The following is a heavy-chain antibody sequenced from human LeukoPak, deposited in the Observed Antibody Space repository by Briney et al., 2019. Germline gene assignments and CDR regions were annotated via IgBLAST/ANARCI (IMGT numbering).Heavy chain of an antibody. CDR2: INTNTGNP. CDR3: ARSTELVNYYGMDV. D-gene: IGHD3-10*01. J-gene: IGHJ6*02. CDR1: GYTFTSYA. V-gene: IGHV7-4-1*02. Sequence: ASVKVSCKASGYTFTSYAMNWVRQAPGQGLEWMGWINTNTGNPTYAQGFTGRFVFSLDTSVSTAYLQISSLKAEDTVVYYCARSTELVNYYGMDVWGQGTTVTVSS.